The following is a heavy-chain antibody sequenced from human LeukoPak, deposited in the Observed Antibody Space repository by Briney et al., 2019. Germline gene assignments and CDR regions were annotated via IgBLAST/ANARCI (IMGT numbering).Heavy chain of an antibody. CDR3: ARETGYSGDHFDY. CDR2: IEQDGSEK. V-gene: IGHV3-7*01. J-gene: IGHJ4*02. Sequence: GGSLGLSCAASGFTFSNNWMSWVRQAPGKGLEWVANIEQDGSEKYYVDSVKGRFTISRDNAKNSLYLQMNSLRAEDTAVYYCARETGYSGDHFDYWGQGTLVTVSS. D-gene: IGHD2-21*01. CDR1: GFTFSNNW.